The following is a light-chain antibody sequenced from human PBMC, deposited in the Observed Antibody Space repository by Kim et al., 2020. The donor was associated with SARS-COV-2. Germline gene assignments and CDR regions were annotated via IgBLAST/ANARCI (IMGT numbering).Light chain of an antibody. CDR3: QQYSRFPLT. CDR2: AAS. J-gene: IGKJ4*01. Sequence: ASVGDRVTFTCRASQGINNHLAWFQQKSGKTPKSLIYAASTLQGGVPSRFSASGFGTDFTLTITSLQPEDFATYYCQQYSRFPLTFGGGTKVDIK. V-gene: IGKV1-16*01. CDR1: QGINNH.